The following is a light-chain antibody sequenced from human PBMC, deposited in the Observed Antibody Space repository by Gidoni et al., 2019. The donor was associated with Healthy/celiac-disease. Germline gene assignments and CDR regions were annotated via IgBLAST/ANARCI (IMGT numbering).Light chain of an antibody. CDR3: QQYDNLPFT. Sequence: DIQMTQSPSSMSASVGDRVTITCQASQDISNYLNWYQQKPGKAPKLLIYDASNLEKGVPSRFSGSGSGTDFTVTISGLQPEDIATYYCQQYDNLPFTFGPGTKVDIK. V-gene: IGKV1-33*01. CDR2: DAS. J-gene: IGKJ3*01. CDR1: QDISNY.